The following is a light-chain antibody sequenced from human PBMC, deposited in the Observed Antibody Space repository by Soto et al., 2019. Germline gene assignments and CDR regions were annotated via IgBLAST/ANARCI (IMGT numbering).Light chain of an antibody. V-gene: IGKV1-33*01. CDR2: DSS. CDR3: QKHDGVPQ. J-gene: IGKJ3*01. CDR1: QDITNH. Sequence: DIQVTQSPSSLSASVGERVTITCQASQDITNHLNWYQHKPGKAPKLLICDSSDLETGVPSRFSGSGSGTYFTLTISSLQPEDIATYYCQKHDGVPQFGPGTRIDIK.